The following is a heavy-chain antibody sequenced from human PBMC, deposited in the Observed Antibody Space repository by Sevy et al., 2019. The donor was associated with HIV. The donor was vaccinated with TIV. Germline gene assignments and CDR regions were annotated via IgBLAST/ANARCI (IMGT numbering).Heavy chain of an antibody. D-gene: IGHD2-8*01. V-gene: IGHV3-23*01. J-gene: IGHJ4*02. CDR2: LSYGCGRI. CDR1: GFNFNIYS. CDR3: AREGCTRPHDH. Sequence: GGSLRLSCVASGFNFNIYSMSWVRQAPGKGLEWVSTLSYGCGRINHAYSVQGRFTMSRDDSKKTVYLEMNSLRAEDTGVYYCAREGCTRPHDHWGQGTLVTVSS.